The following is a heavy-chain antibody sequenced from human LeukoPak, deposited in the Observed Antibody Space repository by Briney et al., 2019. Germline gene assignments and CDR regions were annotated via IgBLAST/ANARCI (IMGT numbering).Heavy chain of an antibody. CDR3: AQVGCSSPSCYSMGVFDY. J-gene: IGHJ4*02. V-gene: IGHV3-23*01. D-gene: IGHD2-2*01. CDR1: GFTFSSYA. Sequence: GGSLRLSCAASGFTFSSYAMSWVRQAPGKGLEWVAAICGSGGSKYYADSVKGRFAISRDNSKNTLYLQMNSLRAEDTAVYYCAQVGCSSPSCYSMGVFDYWGQGPLVTVS. CDR2: ICGSGGSK.